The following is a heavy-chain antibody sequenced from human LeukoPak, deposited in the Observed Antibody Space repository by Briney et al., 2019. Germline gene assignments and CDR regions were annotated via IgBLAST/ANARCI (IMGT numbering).Heavy chain of an antibody. CDR2: ISSNGLST. Sequence: GGSLRLSCAASGFIFSDYAMHWVRQAPGKGLEYVSAISSNGLSTNYASSVKGRFTISRDNSKNTPYLQMGSLRAEDTAVYYCARIRSTPVGLDYWGQGTLVTVSS. V-gene: IGHV3-64*01. J-gene: IGHJ4*02. D-gene: IGHD1-26*01. CDR1: GFIFSDYA. CDR3: ARIRSTPVGLDY.